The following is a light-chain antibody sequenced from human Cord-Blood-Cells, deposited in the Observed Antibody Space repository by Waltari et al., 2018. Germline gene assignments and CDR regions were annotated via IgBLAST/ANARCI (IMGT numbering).Light chain of an antibody. CDR3: QQYVT. CDR2: GAS. Sequence: EIVLTQSPGTLSLSPGERATLSCRASHSVSSSYLAWYQQKPGQAPRILIYGASRGATGIPDRFSGSGSGTDFTLTISRLEPEDFAVYYCQQYVTFGQGTKVEIK. J-gene: IGKJ1*01. V-gene: IGKV3-20*01. CDR1: HSVSSSY.